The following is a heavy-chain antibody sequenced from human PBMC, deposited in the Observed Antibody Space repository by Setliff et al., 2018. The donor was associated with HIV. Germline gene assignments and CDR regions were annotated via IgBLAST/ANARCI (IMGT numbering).Heavy chain of an antibody. V-gene: IGHV1-69*13. Sequence: ASVKVSCKASGGTFSSYAISWVRQAPGQGLEWMGGIIPIFGTANYAQKFQGRVTITADESTSTAYMELSSLRSEDTAVDYCARDNPTSISSGWYGWRYYYYMDVWGKGTTVTVSS. CDR3: ARDNPTSISSGWYGWRYYYYMDV. CDR1: GGTFSSYA. J-gene: IGHJ6*03. CDR2: IIPIFGTA. D-gene: IGHD6-19*01.